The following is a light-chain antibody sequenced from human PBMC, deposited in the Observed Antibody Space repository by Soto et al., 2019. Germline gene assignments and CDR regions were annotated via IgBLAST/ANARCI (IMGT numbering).Light chain of an antibody. J-gene: IGKJ1*01. Sequence: EIVMTQSPATLSVSPGERATLSCRASQTVSSNLAWYQQRPGQAPRLLIYGASTRATDIPARFSGSGSETEFTLTISSLQSEDFAVYYCQHYSNWQTWTFGQGTRLDMK. V-gene: IGKV3-15*01. CDR3: QHYSNWQTWT. CDR1: QTVSSN. CDR2: GAS.